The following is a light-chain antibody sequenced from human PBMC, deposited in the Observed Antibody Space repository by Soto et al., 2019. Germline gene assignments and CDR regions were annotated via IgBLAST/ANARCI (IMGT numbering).Light chain of an antibody. Sequence: QSVLRQPPSVSGAPGQRVTISCTGSSSNIGAGYDVHWYQHLPGTAPRLLIYDNNNRPSGVPDRFSGSKSGTSASLAITGLQAEDEADYYCQSYDTSLSGVLFGGGTKLTVL. CDR1: SSNIGAGYD. CDR2: DNN. CDR3: QSYDTSLSGVL. V-gene: IGLV1-40*01. J-gene: IGLJ2*01.